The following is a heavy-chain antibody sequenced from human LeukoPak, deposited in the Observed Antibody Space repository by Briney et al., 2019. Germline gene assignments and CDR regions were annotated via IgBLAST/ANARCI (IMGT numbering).Heavy chain of an antibody. CDR1: GSSFGDHY. D-gene: IGHD3-3*01. V-gene: IGHV3-11*04. CDR3: ARDRGYDFWSGYFFDY. Sequence: GGSLRLSCAASGSSFGDHYMSWIRQAPGKGLEWLAYISGSSTIIYYADSVKGRFTISRDNAKNSLYLQMNSLRAEDTAVYYCARDRGYDFWSGYFFDYWGQGTLVTVSS. J-gene: IGHJ4*02. CDR2: ISGSSTII.